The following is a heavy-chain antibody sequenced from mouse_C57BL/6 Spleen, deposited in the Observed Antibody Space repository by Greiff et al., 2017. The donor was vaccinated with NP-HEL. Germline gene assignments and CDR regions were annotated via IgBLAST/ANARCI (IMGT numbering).Heavy chain of an antibody. CDR2: INPSNGGT. Sequence: QVQLQQSGTELVKPGASVKLSCTASGYTFTSYWMHWVKQRPGQGLEWIGNINPSNGGTNYNEKFKSKATLTVDKSSSTAYMQLSSLTSEDSAVYYCARSSVDSSGYGWFAYWGQGTLVTVSA. CDR1: GYTFTSYW. J-gene: IGHJ3*01. V-gene: IGHV1-53*01. CDR3: ARSSVDSSGYGWFAY. D-gene: IGHD3-2*02.